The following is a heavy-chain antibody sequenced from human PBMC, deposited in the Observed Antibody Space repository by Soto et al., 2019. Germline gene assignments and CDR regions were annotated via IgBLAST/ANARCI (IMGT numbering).Heavy chain of an antibody. D-gene: IGHD4-4*01. CDR3: ARPLWRDDYNWGYFDL. CDR1: GFTVSSYA. V-gene: IGHV3-30-3*01. J-gene: IGHJ2*01. CDR2: IAYDGSNK. Sequence: QVQLVESGGGVVQPGRSLRLSCAASGFTVSSYAMHWVRQAPGKGLEGVAVIAYDGSNKYYADSVKGRFTISRDNSKNTLFLQMNSLRAEATAVYYCARPLWRDDYNWGYFDLWGRGTLVTVSS.